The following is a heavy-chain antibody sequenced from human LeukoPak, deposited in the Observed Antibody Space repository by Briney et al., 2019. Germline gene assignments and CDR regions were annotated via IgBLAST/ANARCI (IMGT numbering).Heavy chain of an antibody. CDR1: GFTFSSYW. Sequence: PGGSLRLSCAASGFTFSSYWMSWVRQAPGKGLEWVLSISSSSSYIYYADSVKGRFTISRDNAKNSLYLQMNSLRAEDTAVYYCARVNRDIVATIDDYWGQGTLVTVSS. V-gene: IGHV3-21*01. D-gene: IGHD5-12*01. J-gene: IGHJ4*02. CDR2: ISSSSSYI. CDR3: ARVNRDIVATIDDY.